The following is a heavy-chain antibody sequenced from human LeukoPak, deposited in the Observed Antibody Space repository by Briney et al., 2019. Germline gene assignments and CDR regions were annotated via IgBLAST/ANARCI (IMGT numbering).Heavy chain of an antibody. Sequence: GSLRLSCAASGFTFSSYSMNWARQAPGKGLEWVSYISSSSSTIYYADSVKGRFTISRDNAKNSLYLQMNSLRAEDTAVYYCARVGSGFYYYYYMDVWGKGTTVTVSS. J-gene: IGHJ6*03. CDR1: GFTFSSYS. V-gene: IGHV3-48*01. CDR2: ISSSSSTI. D-gene: IGHD3-10*01. CDR3: ARVGSGFYYYYYMDV.